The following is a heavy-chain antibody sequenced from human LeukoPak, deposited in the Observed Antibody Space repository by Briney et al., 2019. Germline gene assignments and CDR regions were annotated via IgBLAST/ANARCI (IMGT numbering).Heavy chain of an antibody. V-gene: IGHV3-21*06. D-gene: IGHD3-22*01. J-gene: IGHJ6*02. CDR3: ARPFYYDSNGGEGMDV. Sequence: PGGSLRLSCVVSGLTFSNTWMNWVRQAPGKGLELVSSITTSGTYIYYADSVKGRFTISRDNAKNSLYLQMNSLRAEDTAVYYCARPFYYDSNGGEGMDVWGQGTTVTVSS. CDR1: GLTFSNTW. CDR2: ITTSGTYI.